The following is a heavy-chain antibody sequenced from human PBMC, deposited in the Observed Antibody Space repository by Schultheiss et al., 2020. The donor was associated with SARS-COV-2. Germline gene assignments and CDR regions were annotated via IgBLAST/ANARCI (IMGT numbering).Heavy chain of an antibody. CDR3: ARDRGTYSSSSNYGMDV. J-gene: IGHJ6*02. CDR1: GYSISSGYY. D-gene: IGHD6-6*01. Sequence: SQTLSLTCAVSGYSISSGYYWGWIRQPPGKGLEWIGYIYYSGSTYYNPSLKSRVTISVDTSKNQFSLKLSSVTAADTAVYYCARDRGTYSSSSNYGMDVWGQGTTVTVSS. V-gene: IGHV4-31*11. CDR2: IYYSGST.